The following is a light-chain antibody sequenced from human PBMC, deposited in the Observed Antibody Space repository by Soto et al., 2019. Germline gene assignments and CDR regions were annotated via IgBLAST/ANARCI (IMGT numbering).Light chain of an antibody. CDR1: SSNVGSNA. J-gene: IGLJ2*01. CDR2: TNN. Sequence: VLPQPPSASGTPGQRVTISCSGSSSNVGSNAVNWYQQLPRTAPKLLIYTNNQRPSGVPDRFSGSKSGTSASLAISGLQSEDEADYYCAAWDDSLNGVVFGGGTKLTVL. CDR3: AAWDDSLNGVV. V-gene: IGLV1-44*01.